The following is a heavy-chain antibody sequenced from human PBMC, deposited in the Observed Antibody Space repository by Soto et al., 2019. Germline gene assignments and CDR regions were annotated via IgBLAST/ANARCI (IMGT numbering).Heavy chain of an antibody. CDR1: GFTFSDYS. Sequence: EVQLVESGGGLVQPGGSLRLSCTASGFTFSDYSMNWVRQAPGKGLEWASYIGTSTSTVYYADSVEGRFSISRDNAKNALYLQMDSRRAVNTAVYYCASDSAYSFDFWGQGILVTVSP. D-gene: IGHD2-15*01. J-gene: IGHJ4*02. CDR2: IGTSTSTV. V-gene: IGHV3-48*01. CDR3: ASDSAYSFDF.